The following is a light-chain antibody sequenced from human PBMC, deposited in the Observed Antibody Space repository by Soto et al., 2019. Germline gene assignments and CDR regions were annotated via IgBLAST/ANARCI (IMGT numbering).Light chain of an antibody. CDR2: DAS. J-gene: IGKJ4*01. CDR1: QSVSSY. Sequence: EIVLTQSPATLSLSPGERATLSCRASQSVSSYLACYQQKPGQAPRLHIYDASNSATGIPARFSGSGSGTDCTLTIGSLEPEDFAVYYCQQRSTSELTFGGGTKVEIK. CDR3: QQRSTSELT. V-gene: IGKV3-11*01.